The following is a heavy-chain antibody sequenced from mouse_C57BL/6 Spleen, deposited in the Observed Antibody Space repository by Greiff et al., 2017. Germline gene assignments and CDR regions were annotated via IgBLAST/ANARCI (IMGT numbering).Heavy chain of an antibody. CDR3: ARSSLSPYAMDY. CDR1: GYTFTDYY. V-gene: IGHV1-76*01. D-gene: IGHD1-1*02. CDR2: IYPGSGNT. J-gene: IGHJ4*01. Sequence: QVQLQQSGAELVRPGASVKLSCKASGYTFTDYYINWVKQRPGQGLEWIARIYPGSGNTYYNEKFKGKATLTAEKSSSTAYMQLSSLTSEDSAVYFCARSSLSPYAMDYWGQGTSVTVSS.